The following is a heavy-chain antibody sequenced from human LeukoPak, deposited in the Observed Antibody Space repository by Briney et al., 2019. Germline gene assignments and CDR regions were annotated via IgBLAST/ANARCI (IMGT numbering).Heavy chain of an antibody. CDR1: GGSISSSSYY. Sequence: PSETLSLTCTVSGGSISSSSYYWGWIRQPPGKGLEWIGSIYYSGSTYYNPSLKSRVTISVDTSKNQFSLKLSSVTAADTAVYYCARRNRGSYGEPGYYFDYWGQGTLVTVSS. CDR3: ARRNRGSYGEPGYYFDY. J-gene: IGHJ4*02. D-gene: IGHD1-26*01. V-gene: IGHV4-39*01. CDR2: IYYSGST.